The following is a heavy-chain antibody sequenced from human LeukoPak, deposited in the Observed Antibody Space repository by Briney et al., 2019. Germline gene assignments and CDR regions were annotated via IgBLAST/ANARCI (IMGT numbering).Heavy chain of an antibody. V-gene: IGHV3-23*01. CDR1: GFTFSSYA. CDR2: IIGSGGST. J-gene: IGHJ4*02. CDR3: AKVIYYGSENVDF. D-gene: IGHD3-10*01. Sequence: GGSLRLSCAASGFTFSSYAMSWVRQAPGEGLEWVSSIIGSGGSTYYADSVNGRFATSRDNSKNTLYLQINSLRAEDTALYYCAKVIYYGSENVDFWGQGTLVTVSS.